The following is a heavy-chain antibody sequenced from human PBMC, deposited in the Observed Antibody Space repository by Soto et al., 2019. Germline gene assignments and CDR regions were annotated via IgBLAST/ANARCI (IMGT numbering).Heavy chain of an antibody. D-gene: IGHD2-15*01. Sequence: GGSLRLSCTASGFTFGDYAMSWFRQAPGKGLEWVGFIRSKAYGGTTEYAASVKGRFTISRDDSKSIAYLQMNSLKTEDTAVYYCTRDLSSGGRYYMDVWGKGTTVTVSS. V-gene: IGHV3-49*03. CDR1: GFTFGDYA. CDR3: TRDLSSGGRYYMDV. J-gene: IGHJ6*03. CDR2: IRSKAYGGTT.